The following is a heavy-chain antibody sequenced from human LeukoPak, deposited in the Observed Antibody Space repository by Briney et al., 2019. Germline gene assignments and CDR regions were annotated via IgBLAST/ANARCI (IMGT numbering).Heavy chain of an antibody. V-gene: IGHV1-18*01. J-gene: IGHJ4*02. Sequence: ASVKVSCKAPGYTFTDNGISWVRQAPGEGLEWMGWISANSGNTIFVQKFQGRVSMTTDTSSSTAYMELRSLRSDDTAIYYCARDRDYRFDYWGQGTLVTVPS. CDR2: ISANSGNT. CDR1: GYTFTDNG. D-gene: IGHD5-24*01. CDR3: ARDRDYRFDY.